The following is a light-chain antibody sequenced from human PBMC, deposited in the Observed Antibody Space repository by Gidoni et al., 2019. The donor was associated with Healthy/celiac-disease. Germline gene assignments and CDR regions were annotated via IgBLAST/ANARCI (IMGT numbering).Light chain of an antibody. Sequence: SPATLSVSPGERATLSCRASQSVSSNLAWYQQKPGQAPRLLIYGASTRATGIPARFSGSGSGTEFTLTISSLQSEDFAVYYCQQYNNWGTFGGGTKVEIK. CDR2: GAS. J-gene: IGKJ4*01. CDR3: QQYNNWGT. V-gene: IGKV3-15*01. CDR1: QSVSSN.